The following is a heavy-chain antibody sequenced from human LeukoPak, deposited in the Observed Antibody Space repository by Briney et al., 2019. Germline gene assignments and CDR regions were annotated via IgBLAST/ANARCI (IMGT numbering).Heavy chain of an antibody. CDR3: ARGRWSDY. CDR2: IKEDGTEK. D-gene: IGHD5-24*01. Sequence: GGSLRLSCAASGFTFSAYWMTWVRQAPGKGLEWVANIKEDGTEKNYVDSVKGRFTISRDNVMKSLYLEMNSLRVEDTAVYYCARGRWSDYWGQGTQVTVSS. CDR1: GFTFSAYW. V-gene: IGHV3-7*01. J-gene: IGHJ4*02.